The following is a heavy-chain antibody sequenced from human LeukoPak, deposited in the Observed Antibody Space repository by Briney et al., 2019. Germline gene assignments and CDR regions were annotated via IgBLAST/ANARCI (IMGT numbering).Heavy chain of an antibody. CDR3: AGSSVAALWYFDY. Sequence: SSETLSLTCTVSGGSISSSSYYWGWIRQPPGKGLEWIGSIYYRGSTYYNPSLKSRVTISVDTSKNQFSLKLSSVTAADTAVYYCAGSSVAALWYFDYWGQGTLVTVSS. V-gene: IGHV4-39*07. CDR2: IYYRGST. J-gene: IGHJ4*02. D-gene: IGHD2-21*01. CDR1: GGSISSSSYY.